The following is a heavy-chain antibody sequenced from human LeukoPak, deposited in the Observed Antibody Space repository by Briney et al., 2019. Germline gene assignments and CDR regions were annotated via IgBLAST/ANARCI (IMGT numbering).Heavy chain of an antibody. J-gene: IGHJ4*02. V-gene: IGHV3-48*04. CDR1: GFTFSGYS. D-gene: IGHD3-22*01. Sequence: GGSLRLSCAASGFTFSGYSIDWVRQAPGKGLGWLSYISSSSSTIYYADSVKGRFTISRDNAKNSVYLQMNSLRAEDTAVYYCARVWSSGYTKDYWGQGTLVTVSS. CDR2: ISSSSSTI. CDR3: ARVWSSGYTKDY.